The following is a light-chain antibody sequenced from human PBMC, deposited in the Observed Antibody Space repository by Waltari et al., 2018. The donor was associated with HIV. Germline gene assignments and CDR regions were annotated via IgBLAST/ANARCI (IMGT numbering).Light chain of an antibody. CDR1: QSVLYSSKNRNY. CDR2: WAS. Sequence: DIVMTQSPDSLAVSLGERATINCKSSQSVLYSSKNRNYLAWYQQKPGQPPKLLIYWASSRQSGVPDRFSGSGSGTDFILTISSLQAEDVAVYYCQQYFITPYTFGQGTKLEIK. J-gene: IGKJ2*01. V-gene: IGKV4-1*01. CDR3: QQYFITPYT.